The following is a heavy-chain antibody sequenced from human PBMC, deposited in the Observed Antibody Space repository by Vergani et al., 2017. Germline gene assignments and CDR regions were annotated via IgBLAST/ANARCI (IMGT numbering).Heavy chain of an antibody. J-gene: IGHJ4*02. D-gene: IGHD3-22*01. CDR3: ARDQWLVKYYYDSSGYYRLGY. V-gene: IGHV4-61*01. CDR1: GGSVSSGSYY. CDR2: IYYSGST. Sequence: QVQLQESGPGLVKPSETLSLTCTVSGGSVSSGSYYWSWIRQPPGKGLEWIGYIYYSGSTNYNPSLKSRVTISVDTSKNQFSLKLSSVTAADTAVYYCARDQWLVKYYYDSSGYYRLGYWGQGTLVTVSS.